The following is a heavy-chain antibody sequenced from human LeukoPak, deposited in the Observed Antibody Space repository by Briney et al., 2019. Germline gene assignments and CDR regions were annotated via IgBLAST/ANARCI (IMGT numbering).Heavy chain of an antibody. D-gene: IGHD6-13*01. Sequence: QPGGSLRLSCASSGFTFSSYWMHWVRHSPRKGLVWVSRINSDGTTTTYADSVKGRFNISRDNAKSMVYLQMNSLRAEDTAVYYCVRGGSSWYGFDYWGQGTLVTVSS. J-gene: IGHJ4*02. CDR1: GFTFSSYW. CDR3: VRGGSSWYGFDY. CDR2: INSDGTTT. V-gene: IGHV3-74*01.